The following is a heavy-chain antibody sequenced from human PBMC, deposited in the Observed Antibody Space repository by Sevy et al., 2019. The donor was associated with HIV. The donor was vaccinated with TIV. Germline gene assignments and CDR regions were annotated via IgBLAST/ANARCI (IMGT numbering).Heavy chain of an antibody. J-gene: IGHJ3*02. CDR2: TYYRSKWYN. CDR1: GDSVSSNSAA. V-gene: IGHV6-1*01. D-gene: IGHD3-10*01. Sequence: SQTLSLTCAISGDSVSSNSAAWSWIRQSPSRGLEWLGRTYYRSKWYNDYAESVKSRITINPDTSKNQFSLQLNSVTPEDTAFYYCARGGGALDIWGQGTMVTVSS. CDR3: ARGGGALDI.